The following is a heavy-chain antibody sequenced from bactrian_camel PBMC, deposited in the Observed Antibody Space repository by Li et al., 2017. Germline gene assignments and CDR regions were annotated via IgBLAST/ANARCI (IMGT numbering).Heavy chain of an antibody. V-gene: IGHV3-3*01. J-gene: IGHJ4*01. Sequence: VQLVESGAGSVQAGGSLRLSCAAVGDISSSICMGWFRQAPGKEREAVAAITRPQGRTVYNFYADSVKGRFTISQDNAKGTVYLQMNNLKPEDTAMYYCAADRRVGCPWTQSGLDQFFRFWGQGTQVTVS. CDR3: AADRRVGCPWTQSGLDQFFRF. CDR1: GDISSSIC. D-gene: IGHD5*01. CDR2: ITRPQGRT.